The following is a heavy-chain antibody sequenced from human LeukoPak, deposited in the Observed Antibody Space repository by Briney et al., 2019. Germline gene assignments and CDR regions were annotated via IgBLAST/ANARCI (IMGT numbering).Heavy chain of an antibody. CDR3: ARVAGSFDY. D-gene: IGHD3-10*01. CDR2: ISGSGGST. V-gene: IGHV3-23*01. CDR1: GFTFNTYT. Sequence: PGGSLRLSCAASGFTFNTYTMSWVRQAPGKGLEWVSAISGSGGSTYYADSVKGRFTISRDNAKNSLYLQMNSLRAEDTALYYCARVAGSFDYWGQGTLVTVSS. J-gene: IGHJ4*02.